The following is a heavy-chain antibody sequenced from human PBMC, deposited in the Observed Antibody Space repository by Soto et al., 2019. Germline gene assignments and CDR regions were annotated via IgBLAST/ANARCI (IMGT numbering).Heavy chain of an antibody. CDR3: AREGCSSTSCFHRIWFDP. Sequence: SVKVSCKASGVTFSSYAISWVRQAPGQGREWMGGIIPIFGTANYAQKFQGRVTITADESTSTAYMELSSLRSEDTAVYYCAREGCSSTSCFHRIWFDPWGQGTLVTVSS. CDR1: GVTFSSYA. D-gene: IGHD2-2*01. CDR2: IIPIFGTA. V-gene: IGHV1-69*13. J-gene: IGHJ5*02.